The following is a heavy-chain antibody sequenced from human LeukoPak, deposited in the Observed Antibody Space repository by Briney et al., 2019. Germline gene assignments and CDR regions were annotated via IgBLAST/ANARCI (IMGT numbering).Heavy chain of an antibody. CDR1: GFSLRSYW. CDR2: INPDGSTT. Sequence: GGSLRLSCVGFSLRSYWIHWVRQAPGEGLVWVSRINPDGSTTNYADSVKGRFTISRDNSKNTLYLQMNSLRAEDTAVYYCAKIAQKAPRVYYYDSSGYYKGAFDIWGQGTMVTVSS. V-gene: IGHV3-74*01. CDR3: AKIAQKAPRVYYYDSSGYYKGAFDI. D-gene: IGHD3-22*01. J-gene: IGHJ3*02.